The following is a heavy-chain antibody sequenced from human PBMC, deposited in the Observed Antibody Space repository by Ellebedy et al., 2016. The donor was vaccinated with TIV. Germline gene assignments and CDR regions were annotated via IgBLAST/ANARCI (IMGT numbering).Heavy chain of an antibody. Sequence: AGSLRLSCAASGFSFRRYLMSWVRRATGTGLEGVAHIYQDGSEKYHVDSVRGRFTISRDNARNALYLQMNSLTAEDTAVYYYVTDGSDGDYLPPTHAFVIWGQGTMVAVSS. CDR1: GFSFRRYL. V-gene: IGHV3-7*01. J-gene: IGHJ3*02. CDR3: VTDGSDGDYLPPTHAFVI. D-gene: IGHD4-17*01. CDR2: IYQDGSEK.